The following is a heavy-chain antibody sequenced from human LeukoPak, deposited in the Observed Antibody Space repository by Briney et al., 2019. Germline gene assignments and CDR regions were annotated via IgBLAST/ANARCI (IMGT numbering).Heavy chain of an antibody. CDR1: GGSISSGGYY. CDR2: IYYSGST. Sequence: SETLSLTCTVSGGSISSGGYYWSWIRQHPGKGLEWIGYIYYSGSTYYNPSLKSRVTISVDTSKNQFSLKMSSVTAADTAVYYCVSAERTPYDILTGYYSPGAFDIWGQGTMVTVSS. J-gene: IGHJ3*02. D-gene: IGHD3-9*01. CDR3: VSAERTPYDILTGYYSPGAFDI. V-gene: IGHV4-31*03.